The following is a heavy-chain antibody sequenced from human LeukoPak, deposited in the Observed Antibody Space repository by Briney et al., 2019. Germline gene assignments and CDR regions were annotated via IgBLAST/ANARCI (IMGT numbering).Heavy chain of an antibody. CDR1: GYTFTSYG. Sequence: ASVKVSCKASGYTFTSYGISWVRQAPGQGLEWMGWISAYNGNTSYAQKLQGRVTMTTYTSTSTAYMELMSLRSDDTAVYYCARDSGKTTGTTLDAFDIWGQGTMVTVSS. CDR3: ARDSGKTTGTTLDAFDI. J-gene: IGHJ3*02. V-gene: IGHV1-18*01. D-gene: IGHD1-7*01. CDR2: ISAYNGNT.